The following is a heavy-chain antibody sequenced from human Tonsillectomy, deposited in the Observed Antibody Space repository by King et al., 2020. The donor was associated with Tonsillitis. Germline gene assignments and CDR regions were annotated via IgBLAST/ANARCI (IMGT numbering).Heavy chain of an antibody. J-gene: IGHJ4*02. D-gene: IGHD6-19*01. Sequence: VQLVESGGGLVQPGGSLRLSCAASVFTFSSYSMNWVRQAPGKGVEWVSYIRSSSYTIYYADSVKGRFTISRENAKNSLYLQMNSLRDDDPSVYYCARDRGGSGWPLFDYWGQGTLVTVSS. V-gene: IGHV3-48*02. CDR1: VFTFSSYS. CDR2: IRSSSYTI. CDR3: ARDRGGSGWPLFDY.